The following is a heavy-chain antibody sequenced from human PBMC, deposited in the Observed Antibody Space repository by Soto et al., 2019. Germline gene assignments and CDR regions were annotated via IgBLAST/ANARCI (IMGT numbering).Heavy chain of an antibody. J-gene: IGHJ4*02. V-gene: IGHV1-69*02. CDR1: GGTFNSYN. Sequence: QVQLVQSGAEVKKSGSSVRVSCKASGGTFNSYNLSWVRQAPGQRLEWMGRIIPMLSMSTYAQKFPGRVSMIAQKSTNTVYLDLSSLRSDDTATYYCATSYGSGSRPFDYWGQGTLVPVSS. CDR2: IIPMLSMS. D-gene: IGHD3-10*01. CDR3: ATSYGSGSRPFDY.